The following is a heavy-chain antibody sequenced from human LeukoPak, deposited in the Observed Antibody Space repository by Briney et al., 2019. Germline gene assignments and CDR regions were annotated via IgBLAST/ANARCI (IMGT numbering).Heavy chain of an antibody. V-gene: IGHV1-69*05. J-gene: IGHJ3*02. Sequence: SVKVSCKASGYTFTSYDINWVRQATGQGLEWMGGIIPIFGTANYAQKFQGRVTITTDESTSTAYMELSSLRSEDTAVYYCARDRDRFTVVYAFDIWGQGTMVTVSS. CDR1: GYTFTSYD. CDR3: ARDRDRFTVVYAFDI. D-gene: IGHD4-23*01. CDR2: IIPIFGTA.